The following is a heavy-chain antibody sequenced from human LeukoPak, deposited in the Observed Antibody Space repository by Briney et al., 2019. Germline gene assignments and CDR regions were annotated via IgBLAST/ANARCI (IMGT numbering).Heavy chain of an antibody. V-gene: IGHV3-20*04. CDR3: ARRRVTVVRGVDITSYYFDY. CDR2: INWNGGSK. D-gene: IGHD3-10*01. J-gene: IGHJ4*02. CDR1: GFPFDDYG. Sequence: GSLRLSCAASGFPFDDYGMSWVRQAPGKGLEWGYGINWNGGSKGYADSVKGRFTISRDNAKNSLYLQMNSLRAEDTALYYCARRRVTVVRGVDITSYYFDYWGQGTLVTVSS.